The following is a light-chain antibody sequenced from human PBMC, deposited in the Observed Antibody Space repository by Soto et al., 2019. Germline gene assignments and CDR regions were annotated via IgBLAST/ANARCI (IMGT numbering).Light chain of an antibody. Sequence: QSALTQPASVSGSPGQSITISCTVTSSDVGGYNYVSWYQQHPGKAPKLMIYEVSNRPSGVSNRFSGSNSGNTASLTISGLQAEDEADYYCSSYTSSSTGVFGTGTKVTVL. V-gene: IGLV2-14*01. CDR2: EVS. CDR3: SSYTSSSTGV. CDR1: SSDVGGYNY. J-gene: IGLJ1*01.